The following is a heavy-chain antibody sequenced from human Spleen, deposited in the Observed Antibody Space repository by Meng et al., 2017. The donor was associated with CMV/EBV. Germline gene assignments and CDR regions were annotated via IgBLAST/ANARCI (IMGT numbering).Heavy chain of an antibody. CDR2: ISSSSSYR. CDR3: ARDQCSSTSCYQYYYYGMDV. CDR1: GFTFSSYV. Sequence: GESLKISCAASGFTFSSYVMHWVRQAPGKGLEWVSSISSSSSYRYYADSVKGRFTISRDNAKNSLYLQMNSLRAEDTAVYYCARDQCSSTSCYQYYYYGMDVWSQGTTVTVSS. J-gene: IGHJ6*02. V-gene: IGHV3-21*01. D-gene: IGHD2-2*01.